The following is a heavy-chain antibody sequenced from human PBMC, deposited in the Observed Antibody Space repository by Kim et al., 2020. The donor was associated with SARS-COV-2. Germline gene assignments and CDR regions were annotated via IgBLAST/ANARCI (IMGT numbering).Heavy chain of an antibody. CDR1: EYTLTELS. CDR2: FDPEDGET. V-gene: IGHV1-24*01. Sequence: ASVKVSCKVSEYTLTELSMHWVRRAPGKGLEWMGGFDPEDGETIYAQKFQGRVTMTEDTSTDTAYMELSSLRSEDTAVYYCATGPPISLDWFDPWGQGTLVTVSS. CDR3: ATGPPISLDWFDP. D-gene: IGHD2-2*02. J-gene: IGHJ5*02.